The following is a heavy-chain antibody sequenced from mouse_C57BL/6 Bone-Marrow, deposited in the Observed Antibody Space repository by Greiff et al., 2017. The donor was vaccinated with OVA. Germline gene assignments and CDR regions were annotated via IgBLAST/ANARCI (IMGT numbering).Heavy chain of an antibody. CDR2: INPYNGGT. D-gene: IGHD1-1*01. J-gene: IGHJ1*03. CDR1: GYTFTDYY. V-gene: IGHV1-19*01. Sequence: EVQLQQSGPVLVKPGASVKMSCKASGYTFTDYYMNWVKQSHGKSLEWIGVINPYNGGTSYNQKFKGKATLTVDKYSSTAYMELNSLTAEDAAVYYCARSAYYYGSSYWYFDVWGTGTTVTVSS. CDR3: ARSAYYYGSSYWYFDV.